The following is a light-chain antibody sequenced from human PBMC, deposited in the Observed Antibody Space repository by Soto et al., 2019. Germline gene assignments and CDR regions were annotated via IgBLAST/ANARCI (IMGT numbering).Light chain of an antibody. V-gene: IGKV2-28*01. J-gene: IGKJ2*01. CDR2: LGS. CDR1: QRLLHSNGNNF. CDR3: MKALQTPYT. Sequence: EIVMTQSPPSLTVTPGEPASISCRSSQRLLHSNGNNFLDWYLQKPGQSPQLLIYLGSNRASGVPDSVSGSAAGTDFKLKISRVEAEDVGVYYCMKALQTPYTFGQGNKLEIK.